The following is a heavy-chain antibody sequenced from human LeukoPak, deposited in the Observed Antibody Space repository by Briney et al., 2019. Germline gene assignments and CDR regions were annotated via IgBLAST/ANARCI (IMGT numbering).Heavy chain of an antibody. J-gene: IGHJ4*02. V-gene: IGHV7-4-1*04. CDR3: ARSNNDGDYLGVGFDY. D-gene: IGHD3-16*01. CDR1: GYIFNNYA. Sequence: SVKVSCESSGYIFNNYAINWVRQAPGQGLEWMGWINTNTGNPTYARGFTGRFVFSSDTSVRMAYLQISSLKAEDTAVYYCARSNNDGDYLGVGFDYWGQGTLVTVSS. CDR2: INTNTGNP.